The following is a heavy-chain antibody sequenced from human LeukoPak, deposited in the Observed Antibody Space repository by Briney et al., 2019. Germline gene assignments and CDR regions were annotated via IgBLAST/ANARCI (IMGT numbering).Heavy chain of an antibody. CDR2: IYPGDSDT. Sequence: GESLKISCKGSGYSFTSFWIGWVRQMPGKGLEWMGIIYPGDSDTRYGPSFQGQVTVSADKSISTAYLQWSSLKASDTAMYYCARRDSSGYYLFDYWGQGTLVTVSS. CDR3: ARRDSSGYYLFDY. D-gene: IGHD3-22*01. V-gene: IGHV5-51*01. CDR1: GYSFTSFW. J-gene: IGHJ4*02.